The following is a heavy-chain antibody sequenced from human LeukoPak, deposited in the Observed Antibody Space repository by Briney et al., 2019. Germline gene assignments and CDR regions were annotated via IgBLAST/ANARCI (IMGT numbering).Heavy chain of an antibody. Sequence: SETLSLTCTVSGASISSYYWSWIRQPPGKGLEWIGDIYYSGSIKYNPSLKSRVTMSVDTSKNQFSLKVNSVTAADTAVYYCARLTGWLQIAWAFDIWGQGTMVTVSS. CDR3: ARLTGWLQIAWAFDI. J-gene: IGHJ3*02. CDR2: IYYSGSI. V-gene: IGHV4-59*01. D-gene: IGHD5-24*01. CDR1: GASISSYY.